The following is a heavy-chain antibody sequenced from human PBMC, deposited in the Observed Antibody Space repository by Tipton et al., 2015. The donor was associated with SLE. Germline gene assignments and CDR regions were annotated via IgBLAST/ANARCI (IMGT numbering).Heavy chain of an antibody. CDR1: GHSISSGYY. Sequence: TLSLTCNVSGHSISSGYYWGWIRQSPGQGLEWVGSLYAGGSTYFHPSLKSRASISADASKNHFSLNLNSVTAADTAIYYCAREKENTGWFWLNAFDVWGRGTLVTVST. CDR3: AREKENTGWFWLNAFDV. J-gene: IGHJ3*01. V-gene: IGHV4-38-2*02. CDR2: LYAGGST. D-gene: IGHD6-19*01.